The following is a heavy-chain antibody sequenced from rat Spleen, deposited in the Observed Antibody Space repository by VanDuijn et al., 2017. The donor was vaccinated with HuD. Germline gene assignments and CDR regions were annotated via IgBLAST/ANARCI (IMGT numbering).Heavy chain of an antibody. CDR2: ISNARGIT. V-gene: IGHV5-31*01. CDR1: GFTFNNYW. CDR3: VRHGLGYGY. J-gene: IGHJ2*01. D-gene: IGHD1-11*01. Sequence: EVQLVESGGGLVQPGRSLKLSCAASGFTFNNYWMTWVRQAPGMGLEWIASISNARGITYYPDSVKGRFTISRDNAKSTLYLQMDSLRSEDTATYYCVRHGLGYGYWGQGVMVTVSS.